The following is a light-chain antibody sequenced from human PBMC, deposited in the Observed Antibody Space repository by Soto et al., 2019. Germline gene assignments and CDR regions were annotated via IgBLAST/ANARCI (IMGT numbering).Light chain of an antibody. Sequence: QSALTQPASVSGSPGQSITISCTGTSSDVGNYNLVSWYQQHPGKAPKLMIYEESARPSGVSYRFSGSKSGNTASLTISGLQAEDEADYYCCSYAGNSALVFGGGTKLTVL. V-gene: IGLV2-23*01. CDR3: CSYAGNSALV. CDR1: SSDVGNYNL. J-gene: IGLJ2*01. CDR2: EES.